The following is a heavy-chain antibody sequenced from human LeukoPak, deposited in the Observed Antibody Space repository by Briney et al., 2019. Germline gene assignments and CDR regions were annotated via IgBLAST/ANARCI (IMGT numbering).Heavy chain of an antibody. J-gene: IGHJ4*02. D-gene: IGHD3-22*01. CDR3: ARGDDSWDPFDFDY. Sequence: GGSLRLSCAASGFTFSSYSMNWVRQAPGKGLGWVSSISSSSSYIYYADSVKGRFTISRDNAKNSLYLQMNSLRAEDTAVYYCARGDDSWDPFDFDYWGQGTLVTVSS. CDR2: ISSSSSYI. CDR1: GFTFSSYS. V-gene: IGHV3-21*01.